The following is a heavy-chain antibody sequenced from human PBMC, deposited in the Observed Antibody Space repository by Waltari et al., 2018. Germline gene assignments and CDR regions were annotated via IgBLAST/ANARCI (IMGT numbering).Heavy chain of an antibody. Sequence: QVQLVQSGAEVKKPGASVKVSCKASGYTFTSYDINWVRQATGQGLGWLGGRNPNGVNTGYAQKFQGRVTMTMNTSISTAYMELSSLRSEDTAVYYCARQWGVGATEYYYYGMDVWGQGTTVTVSS. CDR3: ARQWGVGATEYYYYGMDV. D-gene: IGHD1-26*01. V-gene: IGHV1-8*02. CDR2: RNPNGVNT. J-gene: IGHJ6*02. CDR1: GYTFTSYD.